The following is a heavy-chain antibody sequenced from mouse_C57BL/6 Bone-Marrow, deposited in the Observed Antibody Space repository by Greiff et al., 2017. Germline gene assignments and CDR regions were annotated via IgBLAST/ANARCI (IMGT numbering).Heavy chain of an antibody. CDR2: IYPGDGDT. Sequence: VMLVESGPELVKPGASVKISCKASGYAFSSSWMNWVKQRPGKGLEWIGRIYPGDGDTNYNGKFKGKATLTADKSSSTAYMQLSSLTSEDSAVYFCERSGDGYYFYYFDYWGQGTTLTVSS. V-gene: IGHV1-82*01. CDR1: GYAFSSSW. CDR3: ERSGDGYYFYYFDY. D-gene: IGHD2-3*01. J-gene: IGHJ2*01.